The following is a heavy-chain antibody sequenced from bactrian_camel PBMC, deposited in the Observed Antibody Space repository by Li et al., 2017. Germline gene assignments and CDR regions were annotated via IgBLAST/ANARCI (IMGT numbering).Heavy chain of an antibody. CDR1: GFSFDGAD. CDR2: ISADGTT. V-gene: IGHV3S55*01. J-gene: IGHJ4*01. D-gene: IGHD6*01. Sequence: HVQLVESGGGLVQPGGSLRLSCTATGFSFDGADMGWYRQTPGNECELVSTISADGTTYYADFVKGRFTISQDDAKNMLFLQMTSLKPEDTGMYYCAARAGGSWPCRTLADFHVYGQGTQVTVS.